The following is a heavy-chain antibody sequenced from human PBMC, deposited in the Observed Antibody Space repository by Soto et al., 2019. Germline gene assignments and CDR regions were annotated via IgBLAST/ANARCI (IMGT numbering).Heavy chain of an antibody. CDR3: ARGEKAESNYYDFWSGYYSNRYGMDV. Sequence: QVQLQESGPGLVKPSQTLSLTCTVSGGSISSGDYYWSWIRQPPGKGLEWIGYIYYSGSTYYNPSLKSRVTISVDTSKNQFSLKLSSVTAADTAVYYCARGEKAESNYYDFWSGYYSNRYGMDVWGQGTTVTVSS. D-gene: IGHD3-3*01. J-gene: IGHJ6*02. CDR2: IYYSGST. V-gene: IGHV4-30-4*01. CDR1: GGSISSGDYY.